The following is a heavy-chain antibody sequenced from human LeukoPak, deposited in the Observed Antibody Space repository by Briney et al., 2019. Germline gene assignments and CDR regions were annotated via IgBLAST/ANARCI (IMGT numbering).Heavy chain of an antibody. V-gene: IGHV3-9*03. Sequence: PGGSLRLSCAASGFTFNDYAMHWVRQAPGKGLEWVSGISWNSGNVGYADSVKGRFTISRDNARNSLYLQMNSLGAEDMAFYYCATTRIISWFAPPSDWGQGTLVIVSS. CDR2: ISWNSGNV. D-gene: IGHD2-21*01. J-gene: IGHJ4*02. CDR1: GFTFNDYA. CDR3: ATTRIISWFAPPSD.